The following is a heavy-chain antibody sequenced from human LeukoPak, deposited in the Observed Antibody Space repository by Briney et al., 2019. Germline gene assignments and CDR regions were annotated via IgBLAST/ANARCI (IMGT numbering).Heavy chain of an antibody. Sequence: GGSLRLSCAASGFIFSSYAMNWVRQAPGKGLEWVSFISGSGDTTYYADSVKGRFTISRDNSKNTLYLQMNSLRAEDTAVYYCAKSRGESRGGSNYWGQGTLVTVSS. CDR1: GFIFSSYA. CDR3: AKSRGESRGGSNY. J-gene: IGHJ4*02. CDR2: ISGSGDTT. V-gene: IGHV3-23*01. D-gene: IGHD2-15*01.